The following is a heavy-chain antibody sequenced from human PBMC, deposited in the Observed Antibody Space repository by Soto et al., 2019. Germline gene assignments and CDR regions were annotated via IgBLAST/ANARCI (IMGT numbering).Heavy chain of an antibody. CDR2: IYYRGNT. J-gene: IGHJ5*02. D-gene: IGHD3-3*01. CDR3: ARGSPYYDFWENWFAP. CDR1: GGSVSSGSYY. V-gene: IGHV4-61*01. Sequence: PSETLSLTCTVSGGSVSSGSYYWSWIRQPPGKGLEWIGYIYYRGNTNYNPFLKSRVTISVDTSKNQFSLKLSSVTAADTAVYYCARGSPYYDFWENWFAPWGQGTLVTVSS.